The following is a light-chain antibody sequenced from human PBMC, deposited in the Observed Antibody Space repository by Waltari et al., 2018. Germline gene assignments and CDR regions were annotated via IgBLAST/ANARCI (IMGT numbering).Light chain of an antibody. J-gene: IGLJ2*01. CDR2: RDN. V-gene: IGLV1-47*01. CDR1: SSNIGSIY. CDR3: AAWDDSLGGVV. Sequence: PHSASGTPGQRVTISCSGSSSNIGSIYVYWYQQLPGSAPKLLISRDNHRPSGVPDRFSGSKSGTSASLAISGLRSEDEADYYCAAWDDSLGGVVFGGGTKLTVL.